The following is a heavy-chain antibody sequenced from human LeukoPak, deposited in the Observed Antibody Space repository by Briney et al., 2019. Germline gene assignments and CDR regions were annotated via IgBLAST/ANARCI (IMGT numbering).Heavy chain of an antibody. D-gene: IGHD3-22*01. Sequence: PGESLKISCKGSGYGFSTYWIGWVRQMPGKGLEWMGIIYPGDSDTRYSPSFQGQVTISADKSISTAYLQWSSLRASDTAMYYCARTNSLYYYDSSGPYDNFDYWGQGTLVTVSS. J-gene: IGHJ4*02. CDR3: ARTNSLYYYDSSGPYDNFDY. V-gene: IGHV5-51*01. CDR1: GYGFSTYW. CDR2: IYPGDSDT.